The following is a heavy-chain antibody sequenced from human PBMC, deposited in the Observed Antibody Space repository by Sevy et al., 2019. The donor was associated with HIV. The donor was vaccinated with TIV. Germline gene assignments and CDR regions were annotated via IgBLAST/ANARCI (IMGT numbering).Heavy chain of an antibody. CDR1: GFSVSDTY. CDR2: IYSGDKT. J-gene: IGHJ3*02. D-gene: IGHD3-22*01. CDR3: ARLNVYYYDDDGYYTTGNAFDI. Sequence: GGSLRLSCAASGFSVSDTYMSWVRQAPGKGLEWVSVIYSGDKTYHADSVKGRFTISRDSYKNTIYLQLNSLRTEDTAVYYCARLNVYYYDDDGYYTTGNAFDIWGQGTMVSVSS. V-gene: IGHV3-53*01.